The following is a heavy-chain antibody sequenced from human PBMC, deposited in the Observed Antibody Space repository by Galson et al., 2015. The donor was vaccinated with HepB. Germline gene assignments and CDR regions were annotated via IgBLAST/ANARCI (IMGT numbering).Heavy chain of an antibody. CDR1: GFTFRSYC. CDR2: ISRGGRKK. V-gene: IGHV3-30*04. CDR3: ARGGRGSELDA. Sequence: SLRLSCAVSGFTFRSYCMHWVRQVPGKGLEWVSFISRGGRKKVYADPVRGRFTIFRDRSKDMFFLQMNSLRTEDTALYYCARGGRGSELDAWGQGTLVTVSS. D-gene: IGHD3-16*01. J-gene: IGHJ5*02.